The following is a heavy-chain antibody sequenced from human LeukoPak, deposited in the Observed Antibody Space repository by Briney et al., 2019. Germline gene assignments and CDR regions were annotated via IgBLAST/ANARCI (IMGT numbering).Heavy chain of an antibody. V-gene: IGHV4-38-2*02. D-gene: IGHD2-15*01. CDR1: GYSISSGYY. CDR3: ARKLGYCSGGSCFGWFDP. CDR2: IYHSGST. J-gene: IGHJ5*02. Sequence: PSETLSLTCTVSGYSISSGYYWGWIRQPPGKGLEWIGSIYHSGSTYYNPSLKSRVTISVDTSKNQFSLKLSSVTAADTAVYYCARKLGYCSGGSCFGWFDPWGQGTLVTVSS.